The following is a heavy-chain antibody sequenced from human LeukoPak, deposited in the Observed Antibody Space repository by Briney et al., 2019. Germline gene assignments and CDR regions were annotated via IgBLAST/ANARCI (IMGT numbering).Heavy chain of an antibody. CDR1: GFTFSNYA. V-gene: IGHV3-30*03. D-gene: IGHD3-3*01. CDR3: ASRFEWLSSFDY. J-gene: IGHJ4*02. Sequence: GRSLRLSCAASGFTFSNYAMHWVRQAPGKGLEWVALISHDGSSEYYGDSMKGRFTISRDNSRNTFYLQMHSLRAEDTAVYYCASRFEWLSSFDYWGQRTLDSVSS. CDR2: ISHDGSSE.